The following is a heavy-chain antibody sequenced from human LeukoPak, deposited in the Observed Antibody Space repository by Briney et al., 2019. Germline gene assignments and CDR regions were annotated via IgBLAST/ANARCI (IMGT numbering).Heavy chain of an antibody. V-gene: IGHV1-69*06. Sequence: ASVKVSCKASGGTFSSYAISWVRQAPGQGLEWMGGIIPIFGTANYAQKFQGRVPITADKSTSTAYMELSSLRSEDTAVYYCAREVAGYRFDYWGQGTLVTVSS. CDR2: IIPIFGTA. CDR3: AREVAGYRFDY. D-gene: IGHD2-15*01. CDR1: GGTFSSYA. J-gene: IGHJ4*02.